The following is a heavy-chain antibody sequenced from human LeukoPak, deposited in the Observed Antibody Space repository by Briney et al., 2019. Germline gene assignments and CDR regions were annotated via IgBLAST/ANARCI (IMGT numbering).Heavy chain of an antibody. CDR1: GGSISSGGYY. V-gene: IGHV4-39*01. J-gene: IGHJ4*02. D-gene: IGHD6-6*01. CDR3: AGDPSTAARRAFGLDY. CDR2: IYYSGST. Sequence: SQTLSLTCTVSGGSISSGGYYWGWIRQPPGKGLEWIGSIYYSGSTYYNPSLKSRVTISVDTSKNQFSLKLSSVTAADTAVYYCAGDPSTAARRAFGLDYWGQGTLVTVSS.